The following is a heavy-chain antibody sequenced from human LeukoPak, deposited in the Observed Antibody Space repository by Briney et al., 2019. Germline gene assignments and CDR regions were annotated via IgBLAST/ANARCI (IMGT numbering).Heavy chain of an antibody. CDR3: ARNNGMDV. V-gene: IGHV3-7*03. CDR2: VNRDGSET. J-gene: IGHJ6*02. CDR1: GFALSSHW. Sequence: GESLRLSCAASGFALSSHWMTWVRQVPGRGPEWVANVNRDGSETYYLDSVKGRFTISKDNAKNSLYLQMNSLRAEDTALYHCARNNGMDVWGQGTTVIVSS.